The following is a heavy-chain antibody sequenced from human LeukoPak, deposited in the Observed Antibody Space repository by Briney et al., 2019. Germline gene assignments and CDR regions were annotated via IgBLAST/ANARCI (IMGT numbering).Heavy chain of an antibody. CDR3: ARCGYSYGRNYYFDY. CDR2: IIAYNGNT. J-gene: IGHJ4*02. V-gene: IGHV1-18*01. D-gene: IGHD5-18*01. CDR1: GYTFTSYG. Sequence: ASVKVSCKASGYTFTSYGISWVRQAPGQGLEWMGWIIAYNGNTNYAQKVQGRVSITTDTSTSTAYMELRSLRSDDTAVYYCARCGYSYGRNYYFDYWGQGTLVTVSS.